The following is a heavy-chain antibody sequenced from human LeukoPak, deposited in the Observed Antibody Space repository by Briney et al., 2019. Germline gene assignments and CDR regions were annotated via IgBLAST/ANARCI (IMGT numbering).Heavy chain of an antibody. Sequence: GGSLRLSCAASGFTVSSNYMSWVRQAPGKGLEWVSVIYSGGSTYYADPVKGRFTISRDNSKNTLYLQMNSLRAEDTAVYYCAGYSNVFGYYYMDVWGKGTTVTVSS. CDR1: GFTVSSNY. CDR2: IYSGGST. V-gene: IGHV3-66*02. J-gene: IGHJ6*03. D-gene: IGHD4-11*01. CDR3: AGYSNVFGYYYMDV.